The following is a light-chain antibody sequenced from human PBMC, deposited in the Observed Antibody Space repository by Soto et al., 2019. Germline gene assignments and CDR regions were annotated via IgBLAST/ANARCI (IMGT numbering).Light chain of an antibody. Sequence: EIVMTQSPATLSVSPGERSTLSCRASQSVGNNLAWYQQKPGQAPRLLIYGAVTRATGIPDRFSGSGSGTDFTLTISRLEPEDFAVYYCQQYGNSPITFGQGTRLEIK. V-gene: IGKV3-15*01. CDR1: QSVGNN. CDR3: QQYGNSPIT. CDR2: GAV. J-gene: IGKJ5*01.